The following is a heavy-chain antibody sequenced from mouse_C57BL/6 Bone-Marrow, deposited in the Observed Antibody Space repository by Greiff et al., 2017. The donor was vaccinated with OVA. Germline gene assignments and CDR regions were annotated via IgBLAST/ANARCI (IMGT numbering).Heavy chain of an antibody. CDR2: IYPRSGNT. CDR1: GYTFTSYG. J-gene: IGHJ3*01. CDR3: ARSGFAY. Sequence: VQLQESGAELARPGASVKLSCKASGYTFTSYGISRVKQRTGQGLEWIGEIYPRSGNTYYNEKFKGKATLTADKSSSTAYMELRSLTSEDSAVYFCARSGFAYWGQGTLVTVSA. V-gene: IGHV1-81*01.